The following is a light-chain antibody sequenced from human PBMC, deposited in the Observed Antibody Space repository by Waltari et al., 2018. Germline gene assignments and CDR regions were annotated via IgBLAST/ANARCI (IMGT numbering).Light chain of an antibody. J-gene: IGLJ3*02. V-gene: IGLV1-44*01. CDR2: SNS. CDR3: AAWDDSLNGWV. Sequence: QSVLTQPPSASGTPGQRVTISCSGSSSNIGSNTVHWYQQPPGTAPKLLIYSNSQRPSGVPDRFSGSKSGTSASLAISGLQSEDEADYYCAAWDDSLNGWVFGGGTKLTVL. CDR1: SSNIGSNT.